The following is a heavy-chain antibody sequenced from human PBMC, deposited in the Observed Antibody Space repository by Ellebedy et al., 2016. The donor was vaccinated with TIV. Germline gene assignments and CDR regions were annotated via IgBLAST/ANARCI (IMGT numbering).Heavy chain of an antibody. V-gene: IGHV3-7*01. D-gene: IGHD1-26*01. CDR2: IKQDGSEK. J-gene: IGHJ4*02. Sequence: GGSLRLXXAASGFTFSSYWMTWVRQAPGKGLEWVANIKQDGSEKHYVDSVKGRFTISRDNAKNSLFLQMNSLRAEDTAVYYCVRIVGATSFDYWGQGTLVTVSS. CDR1: GFTFSSYW. CDR3: VRIVGATSFDY.